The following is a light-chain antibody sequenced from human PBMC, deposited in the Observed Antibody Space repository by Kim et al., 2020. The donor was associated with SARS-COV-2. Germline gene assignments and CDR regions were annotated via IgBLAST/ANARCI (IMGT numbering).Light chain of an antibody. CDR2: ETS. CDR3: QQSYSTPHT. V-gene: IGKV1-39*01. J-gene: IGKJ2*01. Sequence: SASVGDRVTITCRVSQSISSYLNWYQQKPGKAPKLLIYETSSLHSGVPSRFSGSESGTDFTLTISSLQPEDFATYYSQQSYSTPHTFGQGTKLE. CDR1: QSISSY.